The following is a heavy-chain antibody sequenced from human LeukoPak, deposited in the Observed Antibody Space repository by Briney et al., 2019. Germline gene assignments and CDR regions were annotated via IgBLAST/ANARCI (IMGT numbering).Heavy chain of an antibody. CDR1: GFTFRSYS. J-gene: IGHJ4*02. D-gene: IGHD2-2*01. V-gene: IGHV3-48*01. Sequence: GSLRLSCSASGFTFRSYSMNWVRPAPGEGLGGVSYISSSSSTIYYADSVKDRFTISRDNAKNSLYLQMNSLRAEDTAVYYCARDKAVVGLFDYWGQGTLVTVSS. CDR2: ISSSSSTI. CDR3: ARDKAVVGLFDY.